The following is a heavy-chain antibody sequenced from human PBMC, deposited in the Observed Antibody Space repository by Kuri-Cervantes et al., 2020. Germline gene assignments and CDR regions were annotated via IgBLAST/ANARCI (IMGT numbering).Heavy chain of an antibody. D-gene: IGHD2-2*01. CDR3: ARVAKRYCSSTSCGNWYFDL. J-gene: IGHJ2*01. CDR2: ISYHGSNK. Sequence: GESLKISCAASGFTFSSYAMHWVRQAPGKGLEWVAVISYHGSNKYYADSVKGRFTISRDNSKNTLYLQMNSLRAEDTAVYYCARVAKRYCSSTSCGNWYFDLWGRGTLVTVSS. V-gene: IGHV3-30-3*01. CDR1: GFTFSSYA.